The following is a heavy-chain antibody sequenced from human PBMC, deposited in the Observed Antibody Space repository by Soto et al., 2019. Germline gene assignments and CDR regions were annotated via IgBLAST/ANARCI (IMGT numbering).Heavy chain of an antibody. CDR3: AKDRRGGGKGYCSSTSCYAGMDV. Sequence: GGSLRLSCAASGFTFSSYGMHWVRQAPGKGLEWVAVISYDGSNKYYADSVKGRFTISRDNSKNTLYLQMNSLRAEDTAVYYCAKDRRGGGKGYCSSTSCYAGMDVWGQGTTVTVSS. CDR2: ISYDGSNK. CDR1: GFTFSSYG. D-gene: IGHD2-2*01. V-gene: IGHV3-30*18. J-gene: IGHJ6*02.